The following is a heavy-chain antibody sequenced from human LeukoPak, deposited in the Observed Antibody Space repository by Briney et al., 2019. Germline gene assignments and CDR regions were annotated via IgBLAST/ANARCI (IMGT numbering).Heavy chain of an antibody. J-gene: IGHJ4*02. Sequence: SETLSLTCTVSGGSVSSGGYYWSWIRQPPGKGLEWIGYIYYSGSTNYNPSLKSRVTISVDTSKNQFSLKLSSVTAADTAVYYCARWVYYGHYFDYWGQGTLVTVSS. CDR3: ARWVYYGHYFDY. D-gene: IGHD3-10*01. V-gene: IGHV4-61*08. CDR2: IYYSGST. CDR1: GGSVSSGGYY.